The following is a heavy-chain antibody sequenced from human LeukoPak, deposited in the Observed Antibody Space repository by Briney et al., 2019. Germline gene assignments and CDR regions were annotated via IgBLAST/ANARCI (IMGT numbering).Heavy chain of an antibody. CDR1: GGSFSGYY. CDR2: INHSGST. Sequence: SGTLSLTCAVYGGSFSGYYWSWIRQPPGKGLEWIGEINHSGSTNYNPSLKSRVTISVDTSKNQFSLKLSSVTAADTAVYYCARRRYYYDSSGYYSYWGQGTLVTVSS. D-gene: IGHD3-22*01. J-gene: IGHJ4*02. V-gene: IGHV4-34*01. CDR3: ARRRYYYDSSGYYSY.